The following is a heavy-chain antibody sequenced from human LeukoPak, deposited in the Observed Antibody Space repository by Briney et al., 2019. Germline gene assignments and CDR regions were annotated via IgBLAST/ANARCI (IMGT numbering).Heavy chain of an antibody. D-gene: IGHD3-9*01. CDR2: ISAYNGNT. CDR3: ARDPGYDILTGYSDY. Sequence: ASVKVSCKASGYTFISYGISWVRQAPGQGLEWMGWISAYNGNTNYAQKLQGSVTMTTDTSTSTAYMELRSLRSDDTAVYYCARDPGYDILTGYSDYWGQGTLVTVSS. CDR1: GYTFISYG. V-gene: IGHV1-18*01. J-gene: IGHJ4*02.